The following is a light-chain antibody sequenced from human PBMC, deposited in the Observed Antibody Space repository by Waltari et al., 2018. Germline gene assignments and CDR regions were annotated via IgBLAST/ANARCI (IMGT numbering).Light chain of an antibody. CDR2: GAS. Sequence: EIVLTQSPGTLSLSPGERATLSCRASQSVSRNYLAWYQQKPGQAPRFPFYGASNRATGIPDRFSGSGSGTDFALTISRLEPEDFAVYYCQQYGSSPLTFGPGTKVDIK. V-gene: IGKV3-20*01. CDR1: QSVSRNY. J-gene: IGKJ3*01. CDR3: QQYGSSPLT.